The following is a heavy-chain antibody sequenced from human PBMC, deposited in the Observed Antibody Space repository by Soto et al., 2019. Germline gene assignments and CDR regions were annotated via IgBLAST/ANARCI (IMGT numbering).Heavy chain of an antibody. V-gene: IGHV4-59*08. Sequence: QVQLQESGPGLLKPSETLSLTCTVSGGSISTYYWSWVRQPPGKGLEWIGYIYYSGSTNYNPSLKSRFSISVDTSNNHFSLKLSSVTAADTAVYYCARPYSSGWYAAFDIWGQGTMVTVSS. CDR2: IYYSGST. D-gene: IGHD6-19*01. J-gene: IGHJ3*02. CDR3: ARPYSSGWYAAFDI. CDR1: GGSISTYY.